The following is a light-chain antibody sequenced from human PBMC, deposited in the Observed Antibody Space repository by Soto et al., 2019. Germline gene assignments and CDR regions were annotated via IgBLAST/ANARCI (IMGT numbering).Light chain of an antibody. CDR3: QQYASSPWT. CDR1: QSVANNY. CDR2: SAS. J-gene: IGKJ1*01. Sequence: EIVLTQSPGTLSLSPGERATLSCRASQSVANNYLAWYQQRPGQIPRFLIYSASSRATGIPDRLSGSGSGTDFTLTISRLEPEDFAVYYCQQYASSPWTFGQGTKVDIK. V-gene: IGKV3-20*01.